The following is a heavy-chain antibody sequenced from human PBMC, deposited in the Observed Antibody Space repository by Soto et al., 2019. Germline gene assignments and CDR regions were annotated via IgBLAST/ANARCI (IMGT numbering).Heavy chain of an antibody. D-gene: IGHD6-19*01. J-gene: IGHJ5*02. CDR2: IDSSGEK. Sequence: QVTLKESGPVLVKRTETLTLRCTVSGLSITDSEMGVSWIRQPPGQPLEWLAHIDSSGEKSYRTFLKSRLASSKDAAKSQIGLTMTNMDPADTATYYCARRHLAVAVSPWFDPWGQGIPVTVSS. CDR3: ARRHLAVAVSPWFDP. V-gene: IGHV2-26*01. CDR1: GLSITDSEMG.